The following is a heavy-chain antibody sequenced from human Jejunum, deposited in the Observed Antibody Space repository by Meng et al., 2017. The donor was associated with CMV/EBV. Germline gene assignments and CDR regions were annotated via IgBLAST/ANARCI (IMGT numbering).Heavy chain of an antibody. V-gene: IGHV3-74*03. Sequence: TFDTYWMNWVRQVPGKGLMWLSYINTDETKIAYADSVKGRFFISRDNTKNTLYLQMNSLRPDDSAIYYCARPPSLWDYGAHQPCNLWGRGTLVTVSS. D-gene: IGHD4/OR15-4a*01. CDR1: TFDTYW. J-gene: IGHJ4*02. CDR3: ARPPSLWDYGAHQPCNL. CDR2: INTDETKI.